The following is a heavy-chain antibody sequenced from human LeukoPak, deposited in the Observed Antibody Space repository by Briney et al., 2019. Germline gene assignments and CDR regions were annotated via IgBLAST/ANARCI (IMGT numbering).Heavy chain of an antibody. J-gene: IGHJ4*01. Sequence: GGSLRLSCAASGFTFSTYYMSWVRQAPGTGLEWVANIKQDGSEKYYVDSVKGRFTISRDNAKNSLYLQMNSLRAEDTAVYYCARQGDDYWGHGTLVTVSS. D-gene: IGHD3-16*01. CDR2: IKQDGSEK. V-gene: IGHV3-7*01. CDR3: ARQGDDY. CDR1: GFTFSTYY.